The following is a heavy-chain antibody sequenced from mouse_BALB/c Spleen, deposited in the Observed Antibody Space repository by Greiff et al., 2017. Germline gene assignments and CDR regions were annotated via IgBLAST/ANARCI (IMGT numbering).Heavy chain of an antibody. CDR3: ARHRDYRYDVGYAMDY. CDR2: ISSGGSYT. CDR1: GFTFSSYG. Sequence: DVMLVESGGDLVKPGGSLKLSCAASGFTFSSYGMSWVRQTPDKRLEWVATISSGGSYTYYPDSVKGLFTISRDNAKNTLYLQMSSLKSEDTAMYYYARHRDYRYDVGYAMDYWGQGTSVTVSS. V-gene: IGHV5-6*02. J-gene: IGHJ4*01. D-gene: IGHD2-14*01.